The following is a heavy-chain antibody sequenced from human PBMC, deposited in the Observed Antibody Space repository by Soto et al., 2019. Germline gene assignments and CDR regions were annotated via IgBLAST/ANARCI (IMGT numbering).Heavy chain of an antibody. V-gene: IGHV1-18*01. Sequence: APGQGLEWMGWINSFSGDTNYPQKLQGRLTMTTDTSTNTVYMELRNLRSDDTAVYYCARVLHSGGKYWYFDIWGRGTLVTVSS. CDR2: INSFSGDT. D-gene: IGHD2-15*01. CDR3: ARVLHSGGKYWYFDI. J-gene: IGHJ2*01.